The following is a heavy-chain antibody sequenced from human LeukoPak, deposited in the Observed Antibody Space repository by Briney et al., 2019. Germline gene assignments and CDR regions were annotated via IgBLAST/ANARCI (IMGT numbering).Heavy chain of an antibody. CDR1: GFTFSSYA. CDR3: ASPTTIFGVGY. V-gene: IGHV3-23*01. J-gene: IGHJ4*02. CDR2: ISGSGVST. Sequence: GGSLRLSCAASGFTFSSYAMSWVRLAPGKGLEWVSAISGSGVSTYHADSVKGRFTISRDNSKNTLYLQMNSLRAEDTAVYYCASPTTIFGVGYWGQGTLVTVSS. D-gene: IGHD3-3*01.